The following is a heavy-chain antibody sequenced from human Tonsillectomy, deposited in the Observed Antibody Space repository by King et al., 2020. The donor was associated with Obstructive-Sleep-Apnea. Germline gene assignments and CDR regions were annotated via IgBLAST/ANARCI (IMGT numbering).Heavy chain of an antibody. V-gene: IGHV5-51*01. CDR3: ARAGIAVAGSWGIDY. CDR1: GYSFTNKW. CDR2: IYPGDSDT. Sequence: QLVQSGAEVKKPGESLKISCKGSGYSFTNKWIIWLRQMPGKGLEWMGVIYPGDSDTRYSPSFQGQVTISVDRSISTAYLPWSSLKASDTAMYFCARAGIAVAGSWGIDYWGQGSLVTVSS. J-gene: IGHJ4*02. D-gene: IGHD6-19*01.